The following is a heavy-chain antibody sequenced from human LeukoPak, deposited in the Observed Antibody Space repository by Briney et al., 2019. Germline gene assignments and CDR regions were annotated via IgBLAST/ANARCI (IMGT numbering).Heavy chain of an antibody. D-gene: IGHD3-22*01. CDR3: ARPDYYDSSGYIYYYYYGMDV. Sequence: GSSVKVSCKASGGTFSSYAISWVRQAPGQGLEWMGGIIPIFGTANYAQKFQGRVTITADKSTSTAYMELSSLRSEDTAVYYCARPDYYDSSGYIYYYYYGMDVWGQGTTVTVSS. CDR1: GGTFSSYA. J-gene: IGHJ6*02. V-gene: IGHV1-69*06. CDR2: IIPIFGTA.